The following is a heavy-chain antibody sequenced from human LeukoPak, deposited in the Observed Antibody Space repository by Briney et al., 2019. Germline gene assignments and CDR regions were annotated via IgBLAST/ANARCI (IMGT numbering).Heavy chain of an antibody. D-gene: IGHD5-24*01. CDR1: GGSISSYY. V-gene: IGHV4-59*01. CDR3: ARDRDGYSDY. CDR2: IYYSGST. J-gene: IGHJ4*02. Sequence: PSETLSLTCTVSGGSISSYYWSWIRQPPGEGLEWIGYIYYSGSTNYNPSLKSRVTISVDTSKNQFSLKLSSVTAADTAVYYCARDRDGYSDYWGQGTLVTVSS.